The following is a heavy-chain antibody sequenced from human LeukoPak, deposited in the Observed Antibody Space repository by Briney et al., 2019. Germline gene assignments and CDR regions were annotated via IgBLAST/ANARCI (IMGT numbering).Heavy chain of an antibody. J-gene: IGHJ4*02. Sequence: ASVKVSCKASGYTFTSYYMHWVRQAPGQGLEWMGIINPSGGSTSYAQKFQGRVTMTRDTSTSTVYMELSSLRVEDTAVYYCAKDRAWIQFWFWGQGTLVTVSS. D-gene: IGHD5-18*01. CDR3: AKDRAWIQFWF. CDR1: GYTFTSYY. CDR2: INPSGGST. V-gene: IGHV1-46*01.